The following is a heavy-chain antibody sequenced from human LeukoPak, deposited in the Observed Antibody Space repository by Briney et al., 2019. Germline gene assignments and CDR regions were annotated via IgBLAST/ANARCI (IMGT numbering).Heavy chain of an antibody. D-gene: IGHD6-6*01. J-gene: IGHJ3*02. V-gene: IGHV5-51*01. CDR2: IYPGDSDT. CDR1: GYTFTTHW. CDR3: ASPYSSSSGSAFDI. Sequence: GESLQISCKGSGYTFTTHWIGWVRQMPGKGLEWMGIIYPGDSDTRYSPSFQGQVTISADKSISTAYLQWSSLKASDTAMYYCASPYSSSSGSAFDIWGQGTMVTVSS.